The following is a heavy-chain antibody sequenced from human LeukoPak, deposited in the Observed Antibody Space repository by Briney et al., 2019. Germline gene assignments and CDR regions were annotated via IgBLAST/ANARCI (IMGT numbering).Heavy chain of an antibody. Sequence: SVKVSCKASGGTFSSYAISWVRQAPGQGLEWMGRIIPILGIANYAQKFQGRVTITADKSTSTAYMELSSLRSEDTAVYYCAREGIYSSGWYGYWGQGTLVTVSS. J-gene: IGHJ4*02. D-gene: IGHD6-19*01. CDR3: AREGIYSSGWYGY. CDR2: IIPILGIA. CDR1: GGTFSSYA. V-gene: IGHV1-69*04.